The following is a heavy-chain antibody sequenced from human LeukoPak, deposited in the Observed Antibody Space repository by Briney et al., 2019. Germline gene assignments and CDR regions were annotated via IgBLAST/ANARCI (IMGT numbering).Heavy chain of an antibody. D-gene: IGHD2-2*01. CDR3: AKSMAGYCDSTIDN. J-gene: IGHJ4*02. CDR2: ISGRGGST. V-gene: IGHV3-23*01. CDR1: GFTFNSYA. Sequence: GGSLRLSCAASGFTFNSYAMNWVRQAPGKGLEWVSAISGRGGSTYYADYVKGRSTISRDNSKNMLYLQMNSLRAENTAVYYCAKSMAGYCDSTIDNWGQGTLVTVSS.